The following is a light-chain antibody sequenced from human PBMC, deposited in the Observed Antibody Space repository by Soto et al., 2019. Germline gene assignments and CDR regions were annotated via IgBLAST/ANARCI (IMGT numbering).Light chain of an antibody. J-gene: IGLJ2*01. Sequence: QSVLTQPASVSGSPGQSITISCTGTSSDVGIYNLVSWYQQHPGKAPKLMIYEVSKRPSGVSNRFSGSKSGNTASLTISGLQAEDEADYYCCSYAGSSTVVFGGGTKPPS. CDR2: EVS. CDR1: SSDVGIYNL. V-gene: IGLV2-23*02. CDR3: CSYAGSSTVV.